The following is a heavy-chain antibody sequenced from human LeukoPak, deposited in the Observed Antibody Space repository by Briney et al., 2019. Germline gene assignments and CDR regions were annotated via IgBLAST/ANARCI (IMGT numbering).Heavy chain of an antibody. CDR3: ARGGREDPFEY. CDR2: ITSGRRSI. CDR1: GFTFCSHT. Sequence: GGTLRLSCAASGFTFCSHTMNWLRQAPGKGLEWLSYITSGRRSIYYADSVKGGFTIARDNEKKSLYLQMHSLRDEDTALYFCARGGREDPFEYWRQGTLVTVSS. J-gene: IGHJ4*02. V-gene: IGHV3-48*02.